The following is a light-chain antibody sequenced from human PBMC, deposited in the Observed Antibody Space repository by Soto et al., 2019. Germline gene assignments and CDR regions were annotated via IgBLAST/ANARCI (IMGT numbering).Light chain of an antibody. CDR2: AAS. Sequence: DIQMTQSPSSLSASVGDTVTITCRASQSISNYLTWYQQKPWKAPNLLIYAASSLQSGVPSRFSGGGSGTDFTLTITSLQPEDFATYSCQQSYITPPTFGPGTKVDIK. CDR1: QSISNY. CDR3: QQSYITPPT. V-gene: IGKV1-39*01. J-gene: IGKJ3*01.